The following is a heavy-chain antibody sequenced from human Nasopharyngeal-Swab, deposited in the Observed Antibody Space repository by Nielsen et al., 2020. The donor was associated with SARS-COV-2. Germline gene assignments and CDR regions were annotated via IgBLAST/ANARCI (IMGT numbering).Heavy chain of an antibody. D-gene: IGHD3-16*01. CDR3: ARHNDNGWFDP. Sequence: SETLSLTCTVSGGSITRYFWSWIRQPPGKGLDWIGYSYYSGSTNYNPSLKSRVTISVDTSKNQFSLKLSSVTAADTAVYYCARHNDNGWFDPWGQGTLVTVSS. V-gene: IGHV4-59*08. CDR1: GGSITRYF. CDR2: SYYSGST. J-gene: IGHJ5*02.